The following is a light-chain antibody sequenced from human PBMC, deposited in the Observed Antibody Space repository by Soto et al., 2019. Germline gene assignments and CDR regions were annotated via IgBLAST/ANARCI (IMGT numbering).Light chain of an antibody. CDR2: DTS. CDR3: QQYNNWPPIT. V-gene: IGKV3-15*01. Sequence: EIVMKQSPATLSVSPGDRATLSCRASQSVRSKLAWYQHKPGQSPRLLIYDTSTSATGIPARFSGSGSGTEFTLSISSLQSEDFAVDYCQQYNNWPPITFGPGTRLEIK. J-gene: IGKJ5*01. CDR1: QSVRSK.